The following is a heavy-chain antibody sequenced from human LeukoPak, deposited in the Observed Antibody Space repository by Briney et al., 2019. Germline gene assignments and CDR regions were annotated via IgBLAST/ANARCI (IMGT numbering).Heavy chain of an antibody. D-gene: IGHD3-10*01. J-gene: IGHJ5*02. CDR2: INDSGST. CDR3: ARDGAPYGSESPWFDP. CDR1: GGSISTYY. Sequence: SETLSLTCTVSGGSISTYYWYWIRQPPGKGLEWIGYINDSGSTNYNPSLKSRVTISMDTSKNQFSLELSSVTAADTAVYYCARDGAPYGSESPWFDPWGQGTLVTVSS. V-gene: IGHV4-59*01.